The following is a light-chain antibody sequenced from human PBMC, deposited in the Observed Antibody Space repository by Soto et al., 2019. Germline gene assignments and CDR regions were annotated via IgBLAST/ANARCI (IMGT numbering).Light chain of an antibody. CDR1: SSDVGAYNF. Sequence: QSVLTQPASVSGSPGQSITISCTGTSSDVGAYNFVSWYQQHPSKAPKLMIYDVTTRPSGVSNRFSGSKSANTVSLTISWLQAEDEADYYCISYTRSSTGVFGGGTKVTVL. V-gene: IGLV2-14*01. J-gene: IGLJ2*01. CDR2: DVT. CDR3: ISYTRSSTGV.